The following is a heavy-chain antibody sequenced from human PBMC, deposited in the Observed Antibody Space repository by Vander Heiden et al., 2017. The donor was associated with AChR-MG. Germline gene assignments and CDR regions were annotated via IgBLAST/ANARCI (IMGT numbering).Heavy chain of an antibody. Sequence: QVQLVQSGAEVKKPGASVKVSCKASGYSFTSYGISWVRQAPGQGLEWIGGISVYNGNTNSAHKLQGRVTMTTDRFTSTAHMELRRLRSDDTAVYFCTRVNDADGSGEDFWGQGTLVPVS. CDR1: GYSFTSYG. V-gene: IGHV1-18*01. CDR3: TRVNDADGSGEDF. D-gene: IGHD1-1*01. CDR2: ISVYNGNT. J-gene: IGHJ4*02.